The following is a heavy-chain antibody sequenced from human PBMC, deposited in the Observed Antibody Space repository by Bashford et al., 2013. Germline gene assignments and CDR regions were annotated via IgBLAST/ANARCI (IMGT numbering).Heavy chain of an antibody. CDR3: ARHHTSEHQLGLYYFDN. Sequence: SETLSLTCTVSGAPSAIVITIGASDPPAPDGRGWSGLGVSIILGATSTTRPSKSRVTISVDTSKNHFSLRLRTVTAADSGVYFCARHHTSEHQLGLYYFDNWGQGTLVTVSS. J-gene: IGHJ4*02. D-gene: IGHD1/OR15-1a*01. CDR2: SIILGAT. CDR1: GAPSAIVIT. V-gene: IGHV4-39*01.